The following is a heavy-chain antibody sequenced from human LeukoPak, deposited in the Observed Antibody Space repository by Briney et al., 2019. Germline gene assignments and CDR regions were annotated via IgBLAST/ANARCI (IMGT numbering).Heavy chain of an antibody. J-gene: IGHJ1*01. Sequence: SETLSLTCTVSGGSIISVANYWSWIRQRPGRGLEWIGYIYSSGHTYHNPSLKSRVFLSVDTSKRQLSLKLTSVTAADTAVYYCARAPSVEWYKFQLWGQGTLVTVSS. V-gene: IGHV4-31*03. CDR1: GGSIISVANY. CDR3: ARAPSVEWYKFQL. D-gene: IGHD1-14*01. CDR2: IYSSGHT.